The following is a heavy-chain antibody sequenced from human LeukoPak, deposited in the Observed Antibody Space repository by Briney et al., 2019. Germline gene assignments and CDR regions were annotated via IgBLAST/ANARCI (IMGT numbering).Heavy chain of an antibody. Sequence: PSETLSLTCTVSGGSISSSSYYWGWIRQPPGKGLEWIGYIYYSGSTYYNPSLKSRVTISVDTSKNQFSLKLSSVTAADTAVYYCARGYDYYDSSGYYLDYWGQGTLVTVSS. V-gene: IGHV4-31*03. J-gene: IGHJ4*02. CDR2: IYYSGST. CDR3: ARGYDYYDSSGYYLDY. CDR1: GGSISSSSYY. D-gene: IGHD3-22*01.